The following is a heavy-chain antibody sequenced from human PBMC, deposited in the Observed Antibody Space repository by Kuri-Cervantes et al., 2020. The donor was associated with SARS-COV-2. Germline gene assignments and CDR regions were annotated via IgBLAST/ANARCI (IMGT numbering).Heavy chain of an antibody. D-gene: IGHD3-3*01. CDR3: AKPGVVRSAFDY. V-gene: IGHV3-30*02. Sequence: GGSLRLSCAASGFTFSNAWMSWVRQAPGKGLEWVAFIRYDGSNKYYADSVKGRFTISRDNSKNTLYLQMNSLRAEDTAVYYCAKPGVVRSAFDYWGQGTLVTVSS. J-gene: IGHJ4*02. CDR2: IRYDGSNK. CDR1: GFTFSNAW.